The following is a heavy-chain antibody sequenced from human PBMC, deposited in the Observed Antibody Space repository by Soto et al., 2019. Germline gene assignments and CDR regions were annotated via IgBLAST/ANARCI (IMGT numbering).Heavy chain of an antibody. CDR3: AMGNIVATN. CDR2: IYYSGST. Sequence: NPSETLSLTCTVSGGSISSYYWSWIRQPPGKGLEWIGYIYYSGSTNYNPSLKSRVTIPVDTSKNQFSLKLSSVTAADKAVYYCAMGNIVATNWGQGTPVTVSS. D-gene: IGHD5-12*01. CDR1: GGSISSYY. V-gene: IGHV4-59*01. J-gene: IGHJ4*02.